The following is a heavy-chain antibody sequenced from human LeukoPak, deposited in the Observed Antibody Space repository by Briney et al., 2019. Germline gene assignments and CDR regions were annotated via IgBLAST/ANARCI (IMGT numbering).Heavy chain of an antibody. J-gene: IGHJ4*02. CDR3: ARDRWLHRQGFDY. D-gene: IGHD5-24*01. CDR2: IYYSGST. Sequence: PSETLSLTCAVYGGSFSDYYWGWIRQPPGKGLEWIGSIYYSGSTYYNPSLKSRVTISVDTSKNQFSLKLSSVTAADTAVYYCARDRWLHRQGFDYWGQGTLVTVSS. CDR1: GGSFSDYY. V-gene: IGHV4-34*01.